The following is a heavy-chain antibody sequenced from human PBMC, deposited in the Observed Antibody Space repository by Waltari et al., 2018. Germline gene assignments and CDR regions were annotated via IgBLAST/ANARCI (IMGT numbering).Heavy chain of an antibody. CDR3: AKGTIAATYYYGVDV. Sequence: EVQLVESGGVAVQPGGSLRLSCAASGFTLDDYAMPWVREAPGKGLEWVSLISWDGGDTYYADSVKGRFTISRENSKNSLYLQINSLRAEDAALYYCAKGTIAATYYYGVDVWGQGTTVTVSS. V-gene: IGHV3-43D*04. CDR1: GFTLDDYA. CDR2: ISWDGGDT. D-gene: IGHD6-13*01. J-gene: IGHJ6*02.